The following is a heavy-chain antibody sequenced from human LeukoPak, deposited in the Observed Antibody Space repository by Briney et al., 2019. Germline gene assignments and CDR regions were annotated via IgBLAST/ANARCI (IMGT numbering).Heavy chain of an antibody. CDR3: AKEHYYDSIAN. D-gene: IGHD3-22*01. J-gene: IGHJ4*02. CDR1: GFTFSSSA. Sequence: GGSLRLSCAASGFTFSSSAMSWVRQAPGKGLEWVSAISGSGGSTYYADSVKGQFTISMDKYKNTLYVQMNSLRAEDTAVYYCAKEHYYDSIANWGQGTLVTISS. CDR2: ISGSGGST. V-gene: IGHV3-23*01.